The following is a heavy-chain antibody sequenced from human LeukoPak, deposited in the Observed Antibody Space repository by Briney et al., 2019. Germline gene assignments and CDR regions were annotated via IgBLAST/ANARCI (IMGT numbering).Heavy chain of an antibody. V-gene: IGHV1-24*01. J-gene: IGHJ3*02. CDR2: FDPEDGET. D-gene: IGHD3-10*01. CDR3: ATDLWGTRAFDI. Sequence: ASVKVSCKVSGYTLTELSMHWVRQAPGKGLEWMGGFDPEDGETIYAQKFQGRVTMTEDTSTDTAYMELSSLRSEDTAVYYCATDLWGTRAFDIWGQGTMVTVSS. CDR1: GYTLTELS.